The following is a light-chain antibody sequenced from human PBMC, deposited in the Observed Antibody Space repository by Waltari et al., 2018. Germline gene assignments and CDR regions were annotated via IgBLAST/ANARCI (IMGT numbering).Light chain of an antibody. CDR1: QSIVKY. CDR3: QHYVRLPAT. V-gene: IGKV3-20*01. CDR2: HPA. J-gene: IGKJ1*01. Sequence: EIMLTQSPGTLSVSPGYRATLSCKASQSIVKYLAWYQQKPGQAPRPLIYHPASRATGIPDRFSGSGSETDFSLTRSRLEPEDVAVYYCQHYVRLPATFGQGTNVEIK.